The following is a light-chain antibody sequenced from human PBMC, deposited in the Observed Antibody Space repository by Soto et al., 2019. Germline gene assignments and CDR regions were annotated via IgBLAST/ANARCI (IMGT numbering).Light chain of an antibody. Sequence: EIALTQSPATLSLSPGERATLSCRASQSVSSFLVWYQQKPGQAPRLLIYDAVNRVTGIPARFSGSGSGTDFTLPISSLEPEDFAVYYCQHRSNWPRLTFGGGTKVEIK. V-gene: IGKV3-11*01. CDR2: DAV. CDR3: QHRSNWPRLT. CDR1: QSVSSF. J-gene: IGKJ4*01.